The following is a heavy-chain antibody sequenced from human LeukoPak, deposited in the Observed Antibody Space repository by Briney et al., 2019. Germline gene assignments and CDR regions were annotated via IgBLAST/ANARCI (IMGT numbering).Heavy chain of an antibody. CDR2: ISGSGSST. V-gene: IGHV3-23*01. CDR3: SRAYNYRYFFDY. J-gene: IGHJ4*02. D-gene: IGHD5-24*01. CDR1: GFTFSSYG. Sequence: GGSLRLSCAASGFTFSSYGMSWVRQAPGKGLEWVSAISGSGSSTYYADSVKGRFTISRDNSKNTLYLQMHSLRAEDTAVYYCSRAYNYRYFFDYWGQGTLVTVSS.